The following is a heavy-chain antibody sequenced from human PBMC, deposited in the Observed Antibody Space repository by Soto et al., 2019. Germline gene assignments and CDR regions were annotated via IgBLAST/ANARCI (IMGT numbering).Heavy chain of an antibody. J-gene: IGHJ5*02. Sequence: SQTLSLTCAISGDSVSSNSAAWNWIRQSPSRGLEWQGRTYYRSKWYNDYAVSVKSRITINPDTSKNQFSLQLNSVTPEDTAVYYCARAYSSSWYNWFDPWGQGTLVTVSS. CDR3: ARAYSSSWYNWFDP. V-gene: IGHV6-1*01. D-gene: IGHD6-13*01. CDR1: GDSVSSNSAA. CDR2: TYYRSKWYN.